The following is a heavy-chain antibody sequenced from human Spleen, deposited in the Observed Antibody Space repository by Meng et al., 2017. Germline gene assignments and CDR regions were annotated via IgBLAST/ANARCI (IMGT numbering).Heavy chain of an antibody. J-gene: IGHJ4*02. Sequence: GGSLRLSCAASGFTFSSYAMHWVRQAPGKGLEWVAVISYDESTKYYADSVKGRFTISRDDSKNTLYLQMNSLRGGDTAVYYCARDLYYDSSGIPVDYWGQGTLVTVSS. V-gene: IGHV3-30*04. CDR3: ARDLYYDSSGIPVDY. D-gene: IGHD3-22*01. CDR2: ISYDESTK. CDR1: GFTFSSYA.